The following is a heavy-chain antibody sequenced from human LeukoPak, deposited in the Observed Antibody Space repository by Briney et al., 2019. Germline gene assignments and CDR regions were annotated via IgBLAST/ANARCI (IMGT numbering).Heavy chain of an antibody. D-gene: IGHD1-26*01. V-gene: IGHV4-34*01. CDR2: INHSGST. Sequence: SETLSLTCTVSGGSISGYYWSWIRQPPGKGLEWIGEINHSGSTNYNPSLKSRVTISVDTSKNQFSLKLSSVTAADTAVYYCARIKRWSGSYSYWGQGTLVTVSS. J-gene: IGHJ4*02. CDR3: ARIKRWSGSYSY. CDR1: GGSISGYY.